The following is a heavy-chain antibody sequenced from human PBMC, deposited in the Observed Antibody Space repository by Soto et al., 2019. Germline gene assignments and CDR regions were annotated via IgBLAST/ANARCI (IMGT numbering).Heavy chain of an antibody. CDR2: ISHSGRT. CDR1: GASLRSGSYY. CDR3: SYGSSFDY. Sequence: QVQLQESGPGLVKPSETLSLICTVSGASLRSGSYYWSWIRQPPGKGLEWIGYISHSGRTNYDPSLKSRLTMSADTSQNQFSLQLNSVTAADTAVYYCSYGSSFDYWGQGTLVTVSS. J-gene: IGHJ4*02. D-gene: IGHD3-10*01. V-gene: IGHV4-61*01.